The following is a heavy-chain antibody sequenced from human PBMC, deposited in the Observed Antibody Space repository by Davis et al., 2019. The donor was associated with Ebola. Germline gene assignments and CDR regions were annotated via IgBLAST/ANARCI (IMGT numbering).Heavy chain of an antibody. D-gene: IGHD2-15*01. V-gene: IGHV4-34*01. Sequence: SETLSLTCAVYGGSLSGYYWSWIRQPPGKGLEWIGEINHSGSTNYNPSLKSRVTISVDTSKNQFSLKLSSVTAADTAVYYCARVYCSGGSCYGYAFDIWGQGTMVTVSS. CDR2: INHSGST. CDR1: GGSLSGYY. CDR3: ARVYCSGGSCYGYAFDI. J-gene: IGHJ3*02.